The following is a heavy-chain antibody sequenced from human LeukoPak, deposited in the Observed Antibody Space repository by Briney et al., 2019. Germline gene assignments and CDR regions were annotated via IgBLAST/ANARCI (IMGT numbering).Heavy chain of an antibody. Sequence: GGSLRLSCAASGLTLSNAWMSWVRHAPGKGLEWVGRIKRKVEAGTTDYAAPVKGRFTISRDDSKNTVYLQMNSLKTEDTAVYYCTEITSADYWGQGTLVTVSS. V-gene: IGHV3-15*01. D-gene: IGHD1-20*01. CDR2: IKRKVEAGTT. CDR1: GLTLSNAW. J-gene: IGHJ4*02. CDR3: TEITSADY.